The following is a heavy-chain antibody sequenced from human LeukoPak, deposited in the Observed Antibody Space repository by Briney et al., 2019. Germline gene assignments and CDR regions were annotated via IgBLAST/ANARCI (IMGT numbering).Heavy chain of an antibody. V-gene: IGHV1-3*01. CDR1: GYTFTNYA. D-gene: IGHD3-3*01. CDR3: ARVEYDFWSGYDY. CDR2: INAGNGNT. Sequence: ASVKVSCKASGYTFTNYAMHLVRPAPGQRLEWMGWINAGNGNTKYSQKFQGRVTITRDTSASTAYMELSSLRSEDTAVYYCARVEYDFWSGYDYWGQGTLVTVSS. J-gene: IGHJ4*02.